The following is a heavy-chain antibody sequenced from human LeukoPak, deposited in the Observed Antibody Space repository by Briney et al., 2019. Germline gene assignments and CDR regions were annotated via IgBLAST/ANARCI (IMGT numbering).Heavy chain of an antibody. J-gene: IGHJ4*02. CDR1: GFTFSSYS. CDR2: ISSSSTI. D-gene: IGHD3-22*01. CDR3: AVGDCSGYYYYFDY. Sequence: GGSLRLSCAASGFTFSSYSMNWVRQAPGKGLEWVSYISSSSTIYYADSVKGRFTISRDNAKNSLYLQMNSLRVEDTAVYYCAVGDCSGYYYYFDYWGQGTLVTVSS. V-gene: IGHV3-48*01.